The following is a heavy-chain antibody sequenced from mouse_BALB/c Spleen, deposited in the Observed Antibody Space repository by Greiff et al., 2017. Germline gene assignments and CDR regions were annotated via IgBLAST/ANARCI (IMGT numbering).Heavy chain of an antibody. CDR2: RYYSGTI. CDR1: GISFTTGNYR. D-gene: IGHD2-3*01. J-gene: IGHJ3*01. V-gene: IGHV3-5*02. CDR3: ARDGYYVEGFAY. Sequence: EVKLQESGPGLVKPSQTVSLTCTVTGISFTTGNYRWSWIRPFPGNKLEWIGYRYYSGTITYNPALTRRTTITRDTTKNQFFLKMNSLTAEDTATYYCARDGYYVEGFAYWGQGTLVTVSA.